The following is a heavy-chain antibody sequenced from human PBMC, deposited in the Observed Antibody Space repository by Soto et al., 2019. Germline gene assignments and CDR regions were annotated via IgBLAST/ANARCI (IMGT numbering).Heavy chain of an antibody. D-gene: IGHD1-26*01. CDR3: AQDSSSSGIYTGRFDF. Sequence: GGSLRLSCAASGFTFSSYAMHWVRQAPGKGLEWVALISYTGSNKYYADSMKGRFTISRDNSKNTLYLQMNSLRPEDTAVYYCAQDSSSSGIYTGRFDFWGQGTLVTVSS. CDR2: ISYTGSNK. V-gene: IGHV3-30*18. CDR1: GFTFSSYA. J-gene: IGHJ4*02.